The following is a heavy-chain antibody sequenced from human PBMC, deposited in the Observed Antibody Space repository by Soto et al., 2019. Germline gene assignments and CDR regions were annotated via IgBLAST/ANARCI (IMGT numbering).Heavy chain of an antibody. CDR1: GFTFSSYA. CDR2: ISYDGSNK. D-gene: IGHD2-8*02. V-gene: IGHV3-30-3*01. Sequence: GGSLRLSCAASGFTFSSYAMHWVRQAPGKGLEWVAVISYDGSNKYYADSVKGRFTISRDNSKSTLYLQMNSLRAGDTAVYYCARDLSVVSYWGQGTLVTVSS. CDR3: ARDLSVVSY. J-gene: IGHJ4*02.